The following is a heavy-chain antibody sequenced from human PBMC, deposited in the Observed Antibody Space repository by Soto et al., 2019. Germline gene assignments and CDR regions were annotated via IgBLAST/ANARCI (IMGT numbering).Heavy chain of an antibody. D-gene: IGHD5-18*01. J-gene: IGHJ4*02. CDR2: INAGNGNT. CDR3: ASSDFDPIQLWAPPFDY. V-gene: IGHV1-3*01. Sequence: GASVKVSCKASGYTFTSYAMHWVRQAPGQRLEWMGWINAGNGNTKYSQKFQGRVTITRDTSASTAYMELSSLRSEDTAVYYCASSDFDPIQLWAPPFDYWGQGTLVTVSS. CDR1: GYTFTSYA.